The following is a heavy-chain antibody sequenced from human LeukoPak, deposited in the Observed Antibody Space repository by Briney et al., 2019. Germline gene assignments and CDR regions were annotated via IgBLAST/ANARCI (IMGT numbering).Heavy chain of an antibody. CDR2: INSDGSST. CDR1: GFTFSSYW. Sequence: PGGSLRLSCAASGFTFSSYWMHWVRQAPGKGLVWASRINSDGSSTSYADSVKGRFTISRDNAKNTLYLQMNSLRAEDTAVYYCARDIPAGLAAADLAEYFQHWGQGTLVTVSS. D-gene: IGHD6-13*01. CDR3: ARDIPAGLAAADLAEYFQH. V-gene: IGHV3-74*01. J-gene: IGHJ1*01.